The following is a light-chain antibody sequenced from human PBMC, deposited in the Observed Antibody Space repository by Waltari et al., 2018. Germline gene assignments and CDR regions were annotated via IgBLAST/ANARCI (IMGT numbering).Light chain of an antibody. V-gene: IGKV3-15*01. CDR1: QSVSSN. J-gene: IGKJ1*01. CDR3: QQYNYWPPWT. Sequence: EIAMSPSPATLSVSPGDTATLPGRASQSVSSNLSWYQQKPCQAPRLLIYSAFTSATGIPARFSGSVSGTEFTLTITSMQSEDFSVYYCQQYNYWPPWTFGQGTRVEMK. CDR2: SAF.